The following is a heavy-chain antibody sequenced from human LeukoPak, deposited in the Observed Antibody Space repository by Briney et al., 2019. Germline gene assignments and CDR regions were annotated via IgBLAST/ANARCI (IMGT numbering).Heavy chain of an antibody. V-gene: IGHV3-23*01. CDR3: AKLDYYDTH. D-gene: IGHD3-22*01. J-gene: IGHJ4*02. CDR1: GFTFSSYG. CDR2: ITGSSAST. Sequence: GGSLRLSCAASGFTFSSYGMNWVRQAPGKGLEWVSSITGSSASTYYADSVKGRFTISRDNSKNTLYLQMNSLRAEDMAVYFCAKLDYYDTHWGQGTLVTVSS.